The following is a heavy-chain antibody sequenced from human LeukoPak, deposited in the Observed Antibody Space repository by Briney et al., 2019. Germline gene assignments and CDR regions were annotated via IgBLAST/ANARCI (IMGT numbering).Heavy chain of an antibody. V-gene: IGHV3-23*01. CDR1: GFTFSSYA. J-gene: IGHJ4*02. CDR3: AKDGGVYASGWYRGPFFDC. CDR2: ISGSGGST. Sequence: GGSLRLSCAASGFTFSSYALSWVRQAPGKGLEWVSAISGSGGSTYYADSVKGRFTISRDNSKNTLYLQMNSLRVEDTAVYYCAKDGGVYASGWYRGPFFDCWGQGTLVTVSS. D-gene: IGHD6-19*01.